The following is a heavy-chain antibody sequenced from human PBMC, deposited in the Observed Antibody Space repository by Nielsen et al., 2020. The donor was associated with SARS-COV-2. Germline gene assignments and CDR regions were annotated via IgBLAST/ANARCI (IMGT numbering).Heavy chain of an antibody. V-gene: IGHV1-18*04. J-gene: IGHJ4*02. D-gene: IGHD6-19*01. CDR3: ARVDDSSGWYMVDY. Sequence: ASVKVSCKASGYTFTSYGISWVRQAPGQGLEWMGWISAYNGNTNYAQKLQGRVTMTTDTSTSTAYMELRSLRSDDTAVYYCARVDDSSGWYMVDYWGQGTLVTVSS. CDR2: ISAYNGNT. CDR1: GYTFTSYG.